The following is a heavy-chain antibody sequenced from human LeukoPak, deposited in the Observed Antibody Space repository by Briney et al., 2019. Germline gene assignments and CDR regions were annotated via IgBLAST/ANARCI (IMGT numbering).Heavy chain of an antibody. Sequence: GGSLRLSCAASGLTFNTWMTWVRQAPGKGLEGVAILMKDGVEKYKVAFGKGRFTISKDNAKKSLHLQMNSLRAEDRAVYYCVKEYSASYFDYWGQGALVTVSS. V-gene: IGHV3-7*01. CDR2: LMKDGVEK. CDR3: VKEYSASYFDY. D-gene: IGHD5-12*01. CDR1: GLTFNTW. J-gene: IGHJ4*02.